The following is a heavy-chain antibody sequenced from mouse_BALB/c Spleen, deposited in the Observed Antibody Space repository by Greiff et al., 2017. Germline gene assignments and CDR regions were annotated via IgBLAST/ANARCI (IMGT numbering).Heavy chain of an antibody. CDR2: ISSGGSYT. CDR1: GFTFSSYG. Sequence: EVQVVESGGDLVKPGGSLKLSCAASGFTFSSYGMSWVRQTPDKRLEWVATISSGGSYTYYPDSVKGRFTISRDNAKNTLYLQMSSLKSEDTAMYYCARHSLLTTVVATRAMDYWGQGTSVTVSS. V-gene: IGHV5-6*01. CDR3: ARHSLLTTVVATRAMDY. J-gene: IGHJ4*01. D-gene: IGHD1-1*01.